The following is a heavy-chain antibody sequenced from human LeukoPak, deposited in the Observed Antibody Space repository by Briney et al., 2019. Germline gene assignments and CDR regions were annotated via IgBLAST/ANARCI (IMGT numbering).Heavy chain of an antibody. CDR3: AREMRDTAMAPYYFDY. CDR1: GGSISSGSYY. V-gene: IGHV4-61*02. Sequence: SETLSLTCTVSGGSISSGSYYWSWIRQPAGKGLEWIGRIYTSGSTNYNPSLKSRVTISVDTSKNQFSLKLSSVTAADTAVYYCAREMRDTAMAPYYFDYWGQGTLVTVSS. CDR2: IYTSGST. D-gene: IGHD5-18*01. J-gene: IGHJ4*02.